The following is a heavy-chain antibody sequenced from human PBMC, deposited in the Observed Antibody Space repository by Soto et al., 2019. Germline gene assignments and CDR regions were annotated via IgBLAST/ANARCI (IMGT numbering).Heavy chain of an antibody. J-gene: IGHJ4*02. V-gene: IGHV3-23*01. CDR1: GIEFSNYA. CDR3: AKDGNWLDVYYDV. Sequence: EVQLLESGGGLVQPGGSLRLSCVGSGIEFSNYAMSWVRQAPGKGLEWVSIVSASGRSRYHADSVKGRFTISRDNSKNNLYLHMTNLRAEDKGVYYCAKDGNWLDVYYDVWGQGTPVTVSS. CDR2: VSASGRSR. D-gene: IGHD3-16*01.